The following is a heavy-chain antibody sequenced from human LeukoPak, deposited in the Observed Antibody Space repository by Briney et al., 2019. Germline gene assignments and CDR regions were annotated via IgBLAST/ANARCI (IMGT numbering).Heavy chain of an antibody. CDR1: GFTFSDYY. V-gene: IGHV3-11*05. J-gene: IGHJ4*02. CDR2: ITSSSSDT. CDR3: AKDYSSGTYFDS. D-gene: IGHD3-22*01. Sequence: GGSLRLSCAASGFTFSDYYMSWIRQAPGKGLEWISYITSSSSDTNYADSVKGRFTISRDNAKKSLYLQMNSLRAEDTAIYYCAKDYSSGTYFDSWGQGTLVTVSS.